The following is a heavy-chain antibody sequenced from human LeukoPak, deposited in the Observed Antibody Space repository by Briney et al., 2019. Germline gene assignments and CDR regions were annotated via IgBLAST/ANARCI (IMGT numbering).Heavy chain of an antibody. D-gene: IGHD5-18*01. V-gene: IGHV3-23*01. CDR3: AKSQLQLWLDY. Sequence: GGSLRLSCAASGFTFSSYAMSWVRQAPGKGLEWVSAISGSGGSTYYADSGKGRFTIFRDNSKNTLYLQMNSLRAEDTAVYYCAKSQLQLWLDYWGQGTLVTVSS. J-gene: IGHJ4*02. CDR2: ISGSGGST. CDR1: GFTFSSYA.